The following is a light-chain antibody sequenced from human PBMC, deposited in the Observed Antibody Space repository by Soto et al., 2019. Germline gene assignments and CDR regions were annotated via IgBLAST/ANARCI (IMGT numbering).Light chain of an antibody. CDR2: DDS. CDR3: CSYAGSNNVV. V-gene: IGLV2-23*01. J-gene: IGLJ2*01. CDR1: SSDVGNYNL. Sequence: QSALTQPASVSGSPGQSITISCTGTSSDVGNYNLVSWYQQLPGKVPKLMIHDDSKRPSGVSNRFSGSKSGNTASLTSSGLQAEDEADYYCCSYAGSNNVVFGGGTKLTVL.